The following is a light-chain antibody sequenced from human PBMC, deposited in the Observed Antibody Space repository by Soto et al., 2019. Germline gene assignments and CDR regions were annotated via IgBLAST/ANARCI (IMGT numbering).Light chain of an antibody. CDR1: QSVNSRF. Sequence: EIVLTQSPGTLSLSPGERATLSCRASQSVNSRFLAWYQQKPGQAPRLLIYSASSRASGIPDRFSGSGSGTDFTLTITRLEPEDFAVYFCQQYGSSPRYTFGQGTKSEIK. V-gene: IGKV3-20*01. CDR3: QQYGSSPRYT. CDR2: SAS. J-gene: IGKJ2*01.